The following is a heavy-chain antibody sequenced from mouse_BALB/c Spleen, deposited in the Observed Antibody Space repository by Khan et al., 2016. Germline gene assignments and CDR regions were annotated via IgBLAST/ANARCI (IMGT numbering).Heavy chain of an antibody. CDR3: ARSLGNYFDY. J-gene: IGHJ2*01. Sequence: QIQLVQSGPELKKPGETVKISCKASGYTFTNYGMNWVKQAPGKGLKWMGWINTYTGEPTYADDFKGRFAFSLETSARTAYLQTNNPKNEDPATYFCARSLGNYFDYWGQRTTLTVSS. CDR2: INTYTGEP. CDR1: GYTFTNYG. V-gene: IGHV9-3-1*01.